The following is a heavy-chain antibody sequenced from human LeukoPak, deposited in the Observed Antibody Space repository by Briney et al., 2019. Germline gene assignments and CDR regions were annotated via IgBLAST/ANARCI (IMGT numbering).Heavy chain of an antibody. CDR2: ISGSGGST. V-gene: IGHV3-23*01. J-gene: IGHJ6*02. CDR1: GFPFSSYA. CDR3: AKGLGYCSSTSCLLTSYGMDV. D-gene: IGHD2-2*01. Sequence: GGSLRLSCAASGFPFSSYAMSWVRQAPGKGLEWVSAISGSGGSTYYADSVKGRFTISRDNSKNTLYLQMNSLRAEDTAVYYCAKGLGYCSSTSCLLTSYGMDVWGQGTTVTVSS.